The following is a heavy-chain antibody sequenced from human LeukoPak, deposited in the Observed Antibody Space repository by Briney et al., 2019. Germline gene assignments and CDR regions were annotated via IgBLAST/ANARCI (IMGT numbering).Heavy chain of an antibody. V-gene: IGHV3-23*01. CDR1: GFTFSSYG. J-gene: IGHJ4*02. D-gene: IGHD2-15*01. CDR2: ISESGGST. CDR3: AKPGFCSGGTCYSSYS. Sequence: GGSLRLSCVASGFTFSSYGMSWVRQAPGKGLEWVAAISESGGSTYYADSVKGRFTISRDTSKNTLYLQMTSLRAEDTAVYYCAKPGFCSGGTCYSSYSWGQGTLVTVSS.